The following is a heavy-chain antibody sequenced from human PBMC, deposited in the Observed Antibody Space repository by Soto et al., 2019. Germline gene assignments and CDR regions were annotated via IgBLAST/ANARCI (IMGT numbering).Heavy chain of an antibody. V-gene: IGHV4-31*03. CDR1: GGSISSGGYY. Sequence: QVQLQESGPGLVKPSQTLSLTCTVSGGSISSGGYYWSWIRQHPGKGLEWIGYIYYSGSTYYNPSLKSRVTISVDTSKNQFYLKLSSVTAADTAVYYCARDLGTMVRGVIISHNWFDPWGQGTLVTVSS. CDR2: IYYSGST. CDR3: ARDLGTMVRGVIISHNWFDP. D-gene: IGHD3-10*01. J-gene: IGHJ5*02.